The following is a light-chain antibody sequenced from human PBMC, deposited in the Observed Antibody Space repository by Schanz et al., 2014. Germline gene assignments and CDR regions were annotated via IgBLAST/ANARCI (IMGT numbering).Light chain of an antibody. Sequence: QSALTQPPSVSGSPGQSVTISCTGTSSDVGTYKRVSWYQQPPGTAPKLMIYDVSNRPSGVSNRFSGSKSDVTASLTISGLQAEDEADYYCSSYTVTSTLVFGGGTKLTVL. CDR3: SSYTVTSTLV. V-gene: IGLV2-18*02. CDR2: DVS. CDR1: SSDVGTYKR. J-gene: IGLJ2*01.